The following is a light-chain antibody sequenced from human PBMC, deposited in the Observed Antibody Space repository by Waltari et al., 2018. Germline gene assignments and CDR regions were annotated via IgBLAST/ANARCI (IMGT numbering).Light chain of an antibody. CDR2: DAS. CDR3: QQGSILPLT. V-gene: IGKV3-11*01. J-gene: IGKJ4*01. CDR1: QSVSSY. Sequence: EIVLTQSPATLSLSPGERATLSCRASQSVSSYLAWYQQKPGQAPRLLIYDASNRATGIPARFSGSGSGTDFTLTISSLEPEDFALYYCQQGSILPLTFGGGTKVEIK.